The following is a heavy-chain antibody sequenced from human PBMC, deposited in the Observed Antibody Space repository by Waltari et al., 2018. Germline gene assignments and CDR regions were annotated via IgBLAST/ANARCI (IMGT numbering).Heavy chain of an antibody. Sequence: QVQLVESGGGVVQPGRSLRLSCAASGFTFSSSGMHWVRQAPGKGLEWVAVISYDGSNKYYADSVKGRFTISRDNSKNTLYLQMNSLRAEDTAVYYCARDLWEPTDYWGQGTLVTVSS. V-gene: IGHV3-30-3*01. CDR1: GFTFSSSG. CDR3: ARDLWEPTDY. J-gene: IGHJ4*02. D-gene: IGHD1-26*01. CDR2: ISYDGSNK.